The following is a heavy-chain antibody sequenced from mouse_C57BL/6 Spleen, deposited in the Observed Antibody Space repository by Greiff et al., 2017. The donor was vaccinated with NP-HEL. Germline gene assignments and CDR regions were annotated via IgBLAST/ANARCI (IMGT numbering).Heavy chain of an antibody. Sequence: QVQLQQPGAELVKPGASVKMSCKASGYTFTSYWITWVKQRPGQGLEWIGDIYPGSGSTNYNEKFKSKATLTVDTSSSTAYMQLSSLTSEDSAVYYCARSGYGYDALYYAMDYWGQGTSVTVSS. CDR3: ARSGYGYDALYYAMDY. CDR2: IYPGSGST. D-gene: IGHD2-2*01. CDR1: GYTFTSYW. V-gene: IGHV1-55*01. J-gene: IGHJ4*01.